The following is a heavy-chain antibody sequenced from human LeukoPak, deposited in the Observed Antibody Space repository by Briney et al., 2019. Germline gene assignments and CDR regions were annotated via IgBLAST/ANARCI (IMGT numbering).Heavy chain of an antibody. CDR2: IYSSGIT. Sequence: SETLSLTCTVSGGSISSHYWTWIRQPPGKGLEWIGYIYSSGITNYNPSLTSRLTISVDTSGNQFSLDLRSMTAADTAVYYSARHLSSSWNFDYWGRGTLVTVSS. CDR3: ARHLSSSWNFDY. V-gene: IGHV4-59*08. J-gene: IGHJ4*02. CDR1: GGSISSHY. D-gene: IGHD6-13*01.